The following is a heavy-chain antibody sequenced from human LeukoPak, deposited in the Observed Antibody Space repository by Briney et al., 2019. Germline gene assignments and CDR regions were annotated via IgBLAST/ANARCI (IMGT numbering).Heavy chain of an antibody. Sequence: GESLKISCKGSGYSFTSYWIGWVRQMPGKGLEWMGIIYPGDSDTRYSPSFQGQVTISADTSLNTAYLQWGSLKASDTAIYYCARRKISKEFDYWGQGTLVTVSS. J-gene: IGHJ4*02. CDR3: ARRKISKEFDY. CDR2: IYPGDSDT. CDR1: GYSFTSYW. D-gene: IGHD2-2*01. V-gene: IGHV5-51*01.